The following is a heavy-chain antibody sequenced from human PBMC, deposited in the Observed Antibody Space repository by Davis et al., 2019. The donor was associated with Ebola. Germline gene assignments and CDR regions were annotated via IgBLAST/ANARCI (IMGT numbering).Heavy chain of an antibody. Sequence: GESLKISCAASGFTFSSYWMSWVRQAPGKGLEWVANIKQDGSEKYYVDSVKGRFTISRDNAKNSLYLQMNSLRAEDTAVYYCARLRITMVQGVIPFYYGMDVWGQGTTVTVSS. V-gene: IGHV3-7*03. CDR3: ARLRITMVQGVIPFYYGMDV. J-gene: IGHJ6*02. CDR1: GFTFSSYW. D-gene: IGHD3-10*01. CDR2: IKQDGSEK.